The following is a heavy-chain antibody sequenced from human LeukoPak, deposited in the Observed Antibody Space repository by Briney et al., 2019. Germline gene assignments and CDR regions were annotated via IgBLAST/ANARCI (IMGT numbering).Heavy chain of an antibody. CDR1: GFTFRIYS. V-gene: IGHV3-21*06. D-gene: IGHD2-2*01. Sequence: GGSLRLSCAASGFTFRIYSMNWVRQAPGKGLEWVASISGGSNYIYYVDSVKGRFTISRDNANNLLNLQMVSLRAEDTAVYYCATGFCNRTNCFRAFDIWGRGTMVTVSS. CDR2: ISGGSNYI. CDR3: ATGFCNRTNCFRAFDI. J-gene: IGHJ3*02.